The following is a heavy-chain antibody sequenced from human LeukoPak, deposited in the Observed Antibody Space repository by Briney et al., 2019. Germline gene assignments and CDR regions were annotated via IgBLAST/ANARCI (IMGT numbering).Heavy chain of an antibody. Sequence: ASVKVSCKASGYTFTIYGISWVRQAPGQGLEWMGWISAYNGNTNYAQKLQGRVTMATDSSTSTAYMELRSLRSDDTAVYYCARDRAAAGKGMDVWGQGTTVTVSS. CDR3: ARDRAAAGKGMDV. CDR2: ISAYNGNT. V-gene: IGHV1-18*01. J-gene: IGHJ6*02. CDR1: GYTFTIYG. D-gene: IGHD6-13*01.